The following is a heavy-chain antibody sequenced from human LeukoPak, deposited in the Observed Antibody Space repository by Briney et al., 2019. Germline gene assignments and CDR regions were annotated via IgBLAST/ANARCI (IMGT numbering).Heavy chain of an antibody. J-gene: IGHJ4*02. V-gene: IGHV3-30-3*01. CDR1: GFTFSSYA. D-gene: IGHD6-19*01. Sequence: GRSLRLSCAASGFTFSSYAMHWVRQAPGMGLEWVAVISYDGSNKYYADSVKGRFTISRDNSKNTLYLQMNSLRAEDTAVYYCARAGYSSGWYAAHFDYWGQGTLVTVSS. CDR3: ARAGYSSGWYAAHFDY. CDR2: ISYDGSNK.